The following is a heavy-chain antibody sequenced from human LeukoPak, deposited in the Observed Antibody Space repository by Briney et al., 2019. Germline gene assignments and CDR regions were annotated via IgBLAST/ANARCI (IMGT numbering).Heavy chain of an antibody. D-gene: IGHD3-9*01. CDR3: TQDASYDILTGYFDYYYYMDV. CDR1: GFTFDDSA. CDR2: ISWDGGST. V-gene: IGHV3-43D*03. J-gene: IGHJ6*03. Sequence: GGSLRLSCAASGFTFDDSAMHWVRQAPGKGREWVSLISWDGGSTYYAESVKGRFTIYRDNSKNSLYLQMNSLRAEDIALFYFTQDASYDILTGYFDYYYYMDVWGKGTTVTVSS.